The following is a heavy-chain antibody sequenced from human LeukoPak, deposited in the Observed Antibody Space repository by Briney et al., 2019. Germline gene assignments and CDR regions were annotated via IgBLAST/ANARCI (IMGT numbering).Heavy chain of an antibody. CDR1: GGSFSGYY. CDR2: IIHSGGT. J-gene: IGHJ4*02. CDR3: ARLPDYYSRLGAPG. Sequence: KPSETLSLTCAVYGGSFSGYYWSWIRQPPGKGLEWIGEIIHSGGTNYNPSLKSRLTISVDTSKNQFSLKLTSVTAADTAVYYCARLPDYYSRLGAPGWGQGTLVTVSS. V-gene: IGHV4-34*12. D-gene: IGHD3-10*01.